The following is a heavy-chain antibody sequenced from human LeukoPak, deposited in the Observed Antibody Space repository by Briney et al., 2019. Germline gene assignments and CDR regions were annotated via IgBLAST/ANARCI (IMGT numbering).Heavy chain of an antibody. V-gene: IGHV3-74*01. CDR3: ARDDGDYLGYWYFDL. D-gene: IGHD4-17*01. CDR2: IKTDGSST. CDR1: GFTFSSYW. J-gene: IGHJ2*01. Sequence: GGSLRLSCAASGFTFSSYWMPWVRQAPGQGLVWVSRIKTDGSSTNYADSVKGRFTISRDNSKSTLYLQMNSLRAEDTAVYYCARDDGDYLGYWYFDLWGRGTLVTVSS.